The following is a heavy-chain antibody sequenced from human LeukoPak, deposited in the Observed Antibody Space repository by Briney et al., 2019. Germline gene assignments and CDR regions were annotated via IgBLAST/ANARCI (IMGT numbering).Heavy chain of an antibody. CDR1: GGSVSSGSYY. V-gene: IGHV4-61*01. D-gene: IGHD1-26*01. CDR2: IYYTGRT. CDR3: AREGGSSVWMDV. Sequence: PSETLSLTCTVSGGSVSSGSYYWSWIRQPPGKGLEWIGYIYYTGRTNYNPSLKSRVTISVDTSKNQFSLKLSSVTAADTAVYYCAREGGSSVWMDVWGQGTTVTVSS. J-gene: IGHJ6*02.